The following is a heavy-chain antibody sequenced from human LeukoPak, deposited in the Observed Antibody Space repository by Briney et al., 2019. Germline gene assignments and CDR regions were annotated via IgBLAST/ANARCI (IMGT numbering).Heavy chain of an antibody. Sequence: SVKVSCKASVGTFSSYPISWVRQAPGQGLEWMGGIIPIFGTADYAQKFQGRVTITADESTSTAYMELSSLRSEDTALYYCAKTIAVAGTSIWFDPWGQGTLVTVSS. D-gene: IGHD6-19*01. CDR2: IIPIFGTA. CDR3: AKTIAVAGTSIWFDP. V-gene: IGHV1-69*13. J-gene: IGHJ5*02. CDR1: VGTFSSYP.